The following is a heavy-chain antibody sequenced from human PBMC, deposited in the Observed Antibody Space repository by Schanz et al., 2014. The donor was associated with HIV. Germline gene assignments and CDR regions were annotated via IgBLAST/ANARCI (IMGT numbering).Heavy chain of an antibody. CDR2: ISAYNGHP. CDR3: ARGNLAYCGGGSCYTRFQFFQH. D-gene: IGHD2-21*01. V-gene: IGHV1-18*01. J-gene: IGHJ1*01. CDR1: GYGFTNYG. Sequence: QVQLVQSGAEVKKPGASVKVSCKTSGYGFTNYGVTWVRQAPGQGLEWMGWISAYNGHPHYGQKFQGRFTMTSDTSTSTAYMELRSLRSDDTAVYYCARGNLAYCGGGSCYTRFQFFQHWGQGTLVTVSS.